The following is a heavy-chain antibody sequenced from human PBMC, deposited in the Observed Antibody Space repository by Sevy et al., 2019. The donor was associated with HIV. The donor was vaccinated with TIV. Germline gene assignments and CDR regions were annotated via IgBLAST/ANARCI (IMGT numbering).Heavy chain of an antibody. CDR2: IFRNFRGVDVT. Sequence: GGSLRLSCTTSGFTFTSYAMNWVRQAPGKGLEWVSTIFRNFRGVDVTYDADSVKGRFTISRDSSRNPLYLQMNSLRAGDTAVYYCAGARYDSSGSFDALDIWGQGTMVTVSS. CDR1: GFTFTSYA. D-gene: IGHD3-22*01. CDR3: AGARYDSSGSFDALDI. V-gene: IGHV3-23*01. J-gene: IGHJ3*02.